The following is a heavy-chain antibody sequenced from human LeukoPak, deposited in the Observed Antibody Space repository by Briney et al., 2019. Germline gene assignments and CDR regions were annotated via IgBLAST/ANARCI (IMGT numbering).Heavy chain of an antibody. CDR2: IYYSGGT. Sequence: KLSETLYLTCTVSGGPISRYYWSWIRQPPGKGLEGIGYIYYSGGTNYNPSLKSRVTRSVDTSKNQFSLKLSSVTAADTAVYYCARDARGYSYGYLDYWGQGTLVTVSS. CDR1: GGPISRYY. CDR3: ARDARGYSYGYLDY. D-gene: IGHD5-18*01. J-gene: IGHJ4*02. V-gene: IGHV4-59*01.